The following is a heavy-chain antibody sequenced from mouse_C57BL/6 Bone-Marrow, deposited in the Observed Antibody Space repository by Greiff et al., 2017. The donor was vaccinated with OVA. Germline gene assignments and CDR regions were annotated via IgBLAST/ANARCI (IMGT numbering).Heavy chain of an antibody. CDR1: GYSITSGYY. D-gene: IGHD2-10*01. Sequence: EVKLQESGPGLVKPSQSLSLTCSVTGYSITSGYYWHWIRQFPGNKLEWMGYISYDGSNNYNPSLKNRISITRDTSKNHFFLKLNSVTTEDTATYYCARAYSFAYWGQGTLVTVSA. CDR3: ARAYSFAY. V-gene: IGHV3-6*01. CDR2: ISYDGSN. J-gene: IGHJ3*01.